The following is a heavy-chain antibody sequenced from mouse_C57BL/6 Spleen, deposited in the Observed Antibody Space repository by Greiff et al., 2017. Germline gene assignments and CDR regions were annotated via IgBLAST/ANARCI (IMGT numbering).Heavy chain of an antibody. CDR1: GYTFTSYW. J-gene: IGHJ4*01. Sequence: QVQLQQPGAELVKPGASVKLSCKASGYTFTSYWMQWVQQRPGQGLEWIGEIDPSASYTNYTQTFKGKATLTVDTSSSTAYMQLSSLTSEDAAVYYCATTVVAYCYAMDYWGQGTSVTVSS. CDR2: IDPSASYT. D-gene: IGHD1-1*01. V-gene: IGHV1-50*01. CDR3: ATTVVAYCYAMDY.